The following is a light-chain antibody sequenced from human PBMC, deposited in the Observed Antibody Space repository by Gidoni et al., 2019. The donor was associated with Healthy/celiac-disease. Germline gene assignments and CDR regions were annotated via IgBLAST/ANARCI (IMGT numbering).Light chain of an antibody. CDR2: DAS. Sequence: DIQMTQSPSSLSASVGDRVTITCQASQDINTYLNLYQHKPGQAPKLLIYDASTLKTGVPSRFSGSGSGTDFTFTVNTLQPEDIATYFCQQYDDLPYTFGQXTKLEIK. V-gene: IGKV1-33*01. CDR1: QDINTY. CDR3: QQYDDLPYT. J-gene: IGKJ2*01.